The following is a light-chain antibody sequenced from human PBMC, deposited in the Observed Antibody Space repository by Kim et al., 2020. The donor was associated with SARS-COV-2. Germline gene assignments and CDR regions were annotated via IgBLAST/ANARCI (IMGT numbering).Light chain of an antibody. CDR1: KLGDKF. V-gene: IGLV3-1*01. CDR2: EDN. Sequence: SYELTQPPSVSVSPGQTASITCSGDKLGDKFVSWYRQRPGQSPLLVIYEDNKRPSGIPDRYSASVSGNTATLTIGGVQAMDEADYYCQAWDSTSAPCIFG. CDR3: QAWDSTSAPCI. J-gene: IGLJ1*01.